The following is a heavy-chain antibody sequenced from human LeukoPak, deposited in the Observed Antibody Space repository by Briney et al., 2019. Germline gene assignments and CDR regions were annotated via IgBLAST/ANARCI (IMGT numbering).Heavy chain of an antibody. Sequence: SGGSLRLSCAASGFTFSNAWMSWVRQAPGKGLEWVGRIKSKTDGGTTDYAAPVKGRFTISRDDSKNTLYLQMNSLKTEDTAVYYCTTTGYGGYDWSDYWGQGTLVTVSS. CDR3: TTTGYGGYDWSDY. CDR1: GFTFSNAW. CDR2: IKSKTDGGTT. D-gene: IGHD5-12*01. J-gene: IGHJ4*02. V-gene: IGHV3-15*01.